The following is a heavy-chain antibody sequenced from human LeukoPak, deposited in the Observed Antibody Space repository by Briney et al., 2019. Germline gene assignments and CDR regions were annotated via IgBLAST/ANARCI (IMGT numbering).Heavy chain of an antibody. CDR1: GFTFSSYW. J-gene: IGHJ6*02. Sequence: PGGSLRLSCAASGFTFSSYWMHWVRQAPGKGLVWVSRINSDGSSTSYADSVKGRFTISRDNAKNTLYLQMNSLRAEDTAVYYCARDEILAILTGSHYYGMDVWGQGTTVTVSS. CDR3: ARDEILAILTGSHYYGMDV. CDR2: INSDGSST. D-gene: IGHD3-9*01. V-gene: IGHV3-74*01.